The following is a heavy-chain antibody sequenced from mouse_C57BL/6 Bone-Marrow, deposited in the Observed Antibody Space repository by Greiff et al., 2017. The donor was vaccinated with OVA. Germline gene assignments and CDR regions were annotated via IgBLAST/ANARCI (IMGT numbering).Heavy chain of an antibody. CDR3: ARWYYGSSPYYAMDY. Sequence: QVQLQQPGAELVMPGASVKLSCKASGYTFTSYWMHWVKQRPGQGLEWIGEIDPSDSYTNYNQKFKGKSTLTVDKSSSTAYMQLSSLTSEDSAVYYCARWYYGSSPYYAMDYWGQGTSVTVSS. D-gene: IGHD1-1*01. V-gene: IGHV1-69*01. J-gene: IGHJ4*01. CDR2: IDPSDSYT. CDR1: GYTFTSYW.